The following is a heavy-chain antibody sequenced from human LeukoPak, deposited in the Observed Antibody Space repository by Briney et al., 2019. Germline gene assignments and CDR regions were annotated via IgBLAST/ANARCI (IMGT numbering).Heavy chain of an antibody. V-gene: IGHV4-61*02. CDR2: IYTSGTT. D-gene: IGHD2-2*01. J-gene: IGHJ4*02. CDR1: GGSISSGYNY. Sequence: SETLSLTCTVSGGSISSGYNYWSWIRQPAGKGLEWIGRIYTSGTTNYNPSLKSRVTISQDTSNNQFSLKLRSVTAADTAVYYCAKSGCSSSSCPGFLWGQGTPVTVSS. CDR3: AKSGCSSSSCPGFL.